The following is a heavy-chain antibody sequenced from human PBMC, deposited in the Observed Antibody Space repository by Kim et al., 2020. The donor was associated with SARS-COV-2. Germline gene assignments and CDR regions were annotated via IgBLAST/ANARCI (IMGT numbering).Heavy chain of an antibody. D-gene: IGHD6-19*01. Sequence: VKGRFTISRDNAKNSLYLQMNSLRAEDTALYYCARLAVADRLGGSSYFDYWGQGTLVTVSS. CDR3: ARLAVADRLGGSSYFDY. V-gene: IGHV3-20*03. J-gene: IGHJ4*02.